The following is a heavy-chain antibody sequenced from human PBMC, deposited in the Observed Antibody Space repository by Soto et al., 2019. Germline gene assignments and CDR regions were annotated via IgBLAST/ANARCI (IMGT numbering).Heavy chain of an antibody. CDR1: GFSLDTSGVG. D-gene: IGHD3-3*01. V-gene: IGHV2-5*02. CDR3: SHMESRVASYGLDV. Sequence: QITLKESGTTLVKPTQTLTLTCTFSGFSLDTSGVGVAWIRQPPGKALEWLTLIYWDDDKRYSPSLRSRLTITKDTSENRVVLTMTNMDPVDTATYYCSHMESRVASYGLDVWGQGTTVTVSS. J-gene: IGHJ6*02. CDR2: IYWDDDK.